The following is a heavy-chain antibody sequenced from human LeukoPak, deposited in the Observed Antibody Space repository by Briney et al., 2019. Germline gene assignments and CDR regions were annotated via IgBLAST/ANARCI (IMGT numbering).Heavy chain of an antibody. J-gene: IGHJ4*02. CDR1: GGSISGYY. CDR2: IYYSGST. V-gene: IGHV4-59*01. CDR3: ARGYYDILTGAYYFDY. D-gene: IGHD3-9*01. Sequence: SETLSLTCTVSGGSISGYYWSWIRQPPGKGLEWIGYIYYSGSTNYNPSLKSRVTISVDTSKNQFSLKLSSVTAADTAVYYCARGYYDILTGAYYFDYWGQGTLVTVSS.